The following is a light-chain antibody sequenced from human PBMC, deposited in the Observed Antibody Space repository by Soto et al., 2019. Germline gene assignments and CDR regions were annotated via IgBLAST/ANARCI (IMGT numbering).Light chain of an antibody. J-gene: IGKJ1*01. CDR3: QQYGSSSRT. Sequence: EIVLTQSPGTLSLSPGERATLSCRTSQSVSSYLAWYQQKPGQAPRLLSYGASSRATGIPDRFSGSGSGTEFTLTISRLEPEDFAVYYCQQYGSSSRTFGQGTKVEIK. CDR2: GAS. V-gene: IGKV3-20*01. CDR1: QSVSSY.